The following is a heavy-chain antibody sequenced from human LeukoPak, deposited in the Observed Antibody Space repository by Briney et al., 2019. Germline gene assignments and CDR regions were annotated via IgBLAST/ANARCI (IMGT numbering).Heavy chain of an antibody. J-gene: IGHJ4*02. V-gene: IGHV3-23*01. CDR1: GFTFSSYL. Sequence: GGSLRLSCAASGFTFSSYLMNWVRQPPGKGLAGVSGLSSGGGTTYYADSVKGRFSISRDNSKNTLYLQMNSLRAEDTAIYYYAKDRQQLANFDYWGQGTLVTVSS. D-gene: IGHD6-13*01. CDR2: LSSGGGTT. CDR3: AKDRQQLANFDY.